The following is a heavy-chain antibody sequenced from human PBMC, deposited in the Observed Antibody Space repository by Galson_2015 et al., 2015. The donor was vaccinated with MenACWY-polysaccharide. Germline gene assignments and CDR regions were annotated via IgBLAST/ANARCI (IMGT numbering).Heavy chain of an antibody. CDR3: TKAGAKYCRGSTCSFNWFDP. CDR2: INADGSAT. J-gene: IGHJ5*02. D-gene: IGHD2-8*02. CDR1: GFSFSTYW. V-gene: IGHV3-74*01. Sequence: SLRLSCAASGFSFSTYWMHWVRHAPGKGLVWVSRINADGSATDYADSVRGRFTISRDNAKNTLYLEMNSLRAEDTAVYHCTKAGAKYCRGSTCSFNWFDPWGQGTLVTVSS.